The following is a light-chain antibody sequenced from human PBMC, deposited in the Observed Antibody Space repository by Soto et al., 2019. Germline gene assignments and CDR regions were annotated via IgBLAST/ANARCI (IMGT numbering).Light chain of an antibody. J-gene: IGLJ1*01. V-gene: IGLV2-18*02. Sequence: SALTQPPSVSGSPGQSVTISCTGTSSDVGSYNRVSWYQQPPGTAPKLMIYEVSNRPSGVPDRFSGSKSGNTAYLTISRLQAEDEADYYCSSYTSSSTYVFGTGTKVTVL. CDR3: SSYTSSSTYV. CDR1: SSDVGSYNR. CDR2: EVS.